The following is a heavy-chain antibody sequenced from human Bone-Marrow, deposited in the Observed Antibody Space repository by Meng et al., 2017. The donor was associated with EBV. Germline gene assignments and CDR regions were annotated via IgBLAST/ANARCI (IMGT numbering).Heavy chain of an antibody. D-gene: IGHD3-10*01. J-gene: IGHJ4*02. Sequence: QVDMEQSGAEVKMPGSSVKISCKTSGGPFRSDAVSWVRQGPGQGLEWLGGLIPMSGAPHYAQKFQNRVTITADEYTRTHYMELSSLRSDDTAVYYCASESGRGFTPDFWGQGTLVTVSS. CDR3: ASESGRGFTPDF. CDR1: GGPFRSDA. CDR2: LIPMSGAP. V-gene: IGHV1-69*01.